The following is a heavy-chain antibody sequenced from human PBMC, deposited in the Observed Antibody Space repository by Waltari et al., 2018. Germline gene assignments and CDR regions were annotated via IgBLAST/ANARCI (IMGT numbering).Heavy chain of an antibody. Sequence: QVQLQESGPGLVKPSETLSLTCAVSGYSISSGYYWGWIRQPPGKGLEWIGNIYHSGSTYSNPSLKRRVTISVDTSKNQFSLKLSSVTAADTAVYYCARHVYTTLDYWGQGTLVTVSS. J-gene: IGHJ4*02. CDR3: ARHVYTTLDY. V-gene: IGHV4-38-2*01. D-gene: IGHD3-16*01. CDR1: GYSISSGYY. CDR2: IYHSGST.